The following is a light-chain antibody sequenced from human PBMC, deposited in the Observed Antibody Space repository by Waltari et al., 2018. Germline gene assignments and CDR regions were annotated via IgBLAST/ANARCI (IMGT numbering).Light chain of an antibody. V-gene: IGLV2-14*04. CDR1: SSDVGGYNY. CDR2: DVS. Sequence: SSDVGGYNYVSWYQQHPGKAPKLMIYDVSNRPSGVSNRFSGSKSGNTASLTISGLQAEDEADYYCSSYTSSSTLLFGGGTKLTVL. CDR3: SSYTSSSTLL. J-gene: IGLJ3*02.